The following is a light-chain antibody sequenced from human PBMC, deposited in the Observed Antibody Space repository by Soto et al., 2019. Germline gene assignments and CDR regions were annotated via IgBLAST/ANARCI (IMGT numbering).Light chain of an antibody. Sequence: EIVLTQSPATLYLSPGERATLSCRASQSVSSHLAWYQQKPGQAPRLLIYDASNRATGVPARFSGSGSGTDFTLTISSLEPEDFAVYYCQQRSNWPITFGQATRLDIK. V-gene: IGKV3-11*01. CDR3: QQRSNWPIT. J-gene: IGKJ5*01. CDR1: QSVSSH. CDR2: DAS.